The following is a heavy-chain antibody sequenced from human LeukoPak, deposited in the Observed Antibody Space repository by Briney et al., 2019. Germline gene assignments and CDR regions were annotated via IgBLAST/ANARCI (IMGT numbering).Heavy chain of an antibody. V-gene: IGHV1-18*01. CDR2: ITPYSGNT. Sequence: ASVKVSCKASGYTFTNYGISWVRQAPGQGLEWMGWITPYSGNTDYAQELQGRVTMTTDTSTSTAYMDLRSLRSDDTAVYFCARGVGLPPYYFDYWGQGTLLTVST. J-gene: IGHJ4*02. D-gene: IGHD1-26*01. CDR3: ARGVGLPPYYFDY. CDR1: GYTFTNYG.